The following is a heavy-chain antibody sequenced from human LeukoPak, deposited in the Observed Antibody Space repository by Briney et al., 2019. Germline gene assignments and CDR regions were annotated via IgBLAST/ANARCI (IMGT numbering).Heavy chain of an antibody. J-gene: IGHJ3*02. Sequence: GGSVTLSCAASRSTYYGFWMRWLPQAPGKGREGVANIRNGGTEKKYVVSVRGRFTIHRDNAIHSVYLKMHSLSAADTALYYCGRDWPYLLENDAYYDAYDIWGEGTMVTVSS. CDR2: IRNGGTEK. CDR3: GRDWPYLLENDAYYDAYDI. V-gene: IGHV3-7*04. CDR1: RSTYYGFW. D-gene: IGHD2-2*01.